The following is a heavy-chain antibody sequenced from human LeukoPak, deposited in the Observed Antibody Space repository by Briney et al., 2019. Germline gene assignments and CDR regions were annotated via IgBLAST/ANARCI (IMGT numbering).Heavy chain of an antibody. CDR2: IWYDGSNK. CDR3: ANNFDY. J-gene: IGHJ4*02. V-gene: IGHV3-33*06. Sequence: GGSLRLSSAASGFTFSNYGMHWVRQAPGKGLEWVAVIWYDGSNKYYADSVKGRFTISRDNSKNVLYLQMNSLRAEDTAVYYCANNFDYWGQGTLVTVSS. CDR1: GFTFSNYG.